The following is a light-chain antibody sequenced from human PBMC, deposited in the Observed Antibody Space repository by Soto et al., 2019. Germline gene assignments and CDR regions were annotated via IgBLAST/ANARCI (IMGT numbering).Light chain of an antibody. V-gene: IGKV3-20*01. Sequence: EIVLTQSPGTLSLSPGERAALSCRASQSVSSSYLAWYQQKPGQAPRLLIYGASNRATGIADRFSGSGSGTDFTLTISRLEPEDFAVYYCQQYDNSPLPFGGGTKWIS. CDR1: QSVSSSY. J-gene: IGKJ4*01. CDR2: GAS. CDR3: QQYDNSPLP.